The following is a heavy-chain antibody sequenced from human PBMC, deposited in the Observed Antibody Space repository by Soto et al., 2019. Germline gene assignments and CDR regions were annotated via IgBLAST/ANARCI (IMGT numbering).Heavy chain of an antibody. CDR1: GFAVSSKY. D-gene: IGHD6-19*01. CDR2: IYGGGTT. J-gene: IGHJ4*02. V-gene: IGHV3-53*01. CDR3: VQTTGWPGFDF. Sequence: EVQLVESGGGLIQPGGSLRLSCAASGFAVSSKYMTWVRQAPGKGLEWVPVIYGGGTTYYADSVKGRFTSSRDTSNNTLYLQMNSLRAVDTAVYYCVQTTGWPGFDFWGQGTLVTVSS.